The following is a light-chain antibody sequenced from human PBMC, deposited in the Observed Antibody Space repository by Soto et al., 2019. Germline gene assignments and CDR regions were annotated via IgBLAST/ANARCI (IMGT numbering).Light chain of an antibody. CDR3: QQYGSSAT. J-gene: IGKJ4*01. V-gene: IGKV3-20*01. CDR2: AAS. Sequence: EIVLTQSPGTLSLSPGERATLSCRASQSVSSSYLAWYQQKPGQAPRLLIYAASSRATGMPDRFSGSGSGTDFTLTISRLEPEDFAVYYCQQYGSSATCGGGTKVEIK. CDR1: QSVSSSY.